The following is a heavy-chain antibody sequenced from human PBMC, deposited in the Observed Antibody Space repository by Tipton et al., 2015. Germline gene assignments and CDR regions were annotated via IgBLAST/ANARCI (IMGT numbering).Heavy chain of an antibody. J-gene: IGHJ4*02. Sequence: GSLRLSCAASGFTFDDYGMSWVRQAPGKGLEWVSGISWNGGRRGYADSVKGRFTISRDNAKNSLYLEMNSLKAEDTALYYCARMWFGELLAGDYWGQGTLVTVSS. CDR2: ISWNGGRR. D-gene: IGHD3-10*01. CDR3: ARMWFGELLAGDY. CDR1: GFTFDDYG. V-gene: IGHV3-20*04.